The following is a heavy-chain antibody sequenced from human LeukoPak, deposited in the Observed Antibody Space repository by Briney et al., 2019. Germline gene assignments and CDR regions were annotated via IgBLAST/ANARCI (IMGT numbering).Heavy chain of an antibody. CDR1: GFTFSSNG. J-gene: IGHJ4*02. V-gene: IGHV3-30*19. CDR3: AREIGSSGYAGYFDY. CDR2: ISADGIGK. D-gene: IGHD3-22*01. Sequence: SGGSLRLSCVASGFTFSSNGMHWVRQAPGKGLEWVAGISADGIGKYYADSVKGRFTISRDNSKNTFYLQMNSLRAEDTAIYYCAREIGSSGYAGYFDYRGQGTLVTVSS.